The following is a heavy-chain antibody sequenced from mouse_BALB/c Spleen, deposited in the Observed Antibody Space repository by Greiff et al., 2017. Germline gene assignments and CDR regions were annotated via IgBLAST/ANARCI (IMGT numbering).Heavy chain of an antibody. D-gene: IGHD1-1*01. CDR2: INPSTGYT. CDR1: GYTFTSYW. J-gene: IGHJ1*01. Sequence: QVQLKQSGAELAKPGASVKMSCKASGYTFTSYWMHWVKQRPGQGLEWIGYINPSTGYTEYNQKFKDKATLTADKSSSTAYMQLSSLTSEDSAVYYCARYGTWYFDVWGAGTTVTVSS. CDR3: ARYGTWYFDV. V-gene: IGHV1-7*01.